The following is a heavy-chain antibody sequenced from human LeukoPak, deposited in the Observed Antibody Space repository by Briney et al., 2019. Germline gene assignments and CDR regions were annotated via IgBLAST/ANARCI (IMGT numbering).Heavy chain of an antibody. V-gene: IGHV3-33*01. D-gene: IGHD6-13*01. CDR2: IWSDGSYK. J-gene: IGHJ6*02. CDR1: GFTFSSYG. Sequence: PGGSLRLSCAASGFTFSSYGFHWVRQAPGKGLEWVAVIWSDGSYKYYADSVKGRFTISRDDSKNTLYLQMNSLRAEDTAVYYCARDLGSIAAVGEDFYYYGMDVWGQGTTVTVSS. CDR3: ARDLGSIAAVGEDFYYYGMDV.